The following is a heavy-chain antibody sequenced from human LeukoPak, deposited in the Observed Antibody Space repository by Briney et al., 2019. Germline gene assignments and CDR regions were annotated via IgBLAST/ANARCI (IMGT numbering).Heavy chain of an antibody. Sequence: PSETLSLTCTVSGGSISSSSYYWGWIRQPPGKGLEWIGSIYYSGSTNYNPSLKSRVTISVDTSKNQFSLKLSSVTAADTAVYYCARSYNWNLYYYYYGMDVWGQGTTVTVSS. D-gene: IGHD1-7*01. CDR1: GGSISSSSYY. CDR2: IYYSGST. J-gene: IGHJ6*02. CDR3: ARSYNWNLYYYYYGMDV. V-gene: IGHV4-39*07.